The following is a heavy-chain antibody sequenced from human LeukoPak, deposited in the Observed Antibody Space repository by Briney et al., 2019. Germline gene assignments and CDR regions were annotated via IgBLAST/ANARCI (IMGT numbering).Heavy chain of an antibody. J-gene: IGHJ6*03. V-gene: IGHV1-8*03. D-gene: IGHD3-10*01. CDR3: ARGTRGLPIYYYYYMDV. CDR2: MNPSSGNT. Sequence: ASVKVSCKASGYTFTSYDINWVRQATGQGLEWMGWMNPSSGNTGYAQKFQGRVTITRNTSISTAYMELSSLRSEDTAVYYCARGTRGLPIYYYYYMDVWGKGTTVTVSS. CDR1: GYTFTSYD.